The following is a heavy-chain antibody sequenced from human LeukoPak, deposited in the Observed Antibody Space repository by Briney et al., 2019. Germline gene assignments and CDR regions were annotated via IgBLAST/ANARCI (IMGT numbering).Heavy chain of an antibody. V-gene: IGHV3-7*05. CDR1: GFSISDHW. Sequence: SGGSLRLSCEASGFSISDHWLTWVRQAPGKGLDWVAHINQRGSERSYVDSVKGRFTISRDNAKNSLFLQMNSLRVEDAAVYYCARGHYGLDVWGQGTTVTVSS. CDR2: INQRGSER. J-gene: IGHJ6*02. CDR3: ARGHYGLDV.